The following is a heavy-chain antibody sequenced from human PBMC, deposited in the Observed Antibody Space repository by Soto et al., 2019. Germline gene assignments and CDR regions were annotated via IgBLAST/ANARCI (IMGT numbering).Heavy chain of an antibody. V-gene: IGHV4-59*08. CDR1: GGSISSYY. J-gene: IGHJ6*02. Sequence: QVQLQESSRGLVKPSETLPLTCTVSGGSISSYYWSWIRQPPGKGLEWIGYIYYSGSTNYNPSLKSRVTISVDTSKNQFSLKLSSVTAADTAVYYCARTYYYDSSGYPLYYYYGMDVWGQGTTVTVSS. CDR3: ARTYYYDSSGYPLYYYYGMDV. CDR2: IYYSGST. D-gene: IGHD3-22*01.